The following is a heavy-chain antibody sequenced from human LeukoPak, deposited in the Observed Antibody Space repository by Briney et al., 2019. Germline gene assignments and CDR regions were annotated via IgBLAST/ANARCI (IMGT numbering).Heavy chain of an antibody. J-gene: IGHJ4*02. Sequence: GESLKISCKGSGYSFINYWLGWVRQMPGKGLEWMGIINPGDSDTRYTPSFQGQVTISADKSISTAYLQWSSLKASDTAMYYCARHTDSSGYYRPFDYWGQGTLATVSS. CDR1: GYSFINYW. CDR2: INPGDSDT. V-gene: IGHV5-51*01. D-gene: IGHD3-22*01. CDR3: ARHTDSSGYYRPFDY.